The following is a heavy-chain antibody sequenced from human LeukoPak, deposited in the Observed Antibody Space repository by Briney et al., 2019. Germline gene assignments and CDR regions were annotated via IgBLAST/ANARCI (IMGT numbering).Heavy chain of an antibody. CDR3: ARDVVTTNRNWFDP. D-gene: IGHD4-11*01. CDR2: IIPIFGIA. CDR1: GGTISSYA. Sequence: GASVKVSCKASGGTISSYAISWVRQAPGQGLEWMGRIIPIFGIANYAQKFQGRVTITADKSTSTAYMELSSLRSEDTAVYYCARDVVTTNRNWFDPWGQGTLVTVSS. V-gene: IGHV1-69*10. J-gene: IGHJ5*02.